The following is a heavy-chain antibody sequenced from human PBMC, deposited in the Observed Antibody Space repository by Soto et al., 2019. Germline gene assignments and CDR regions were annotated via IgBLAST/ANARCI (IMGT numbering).Heavy chain of an antibody. Sequence: GGSLRLSCAASGFTFSSYGMHWVRQAPGKGLEWVAVISYDGSNKYYADSVKGRFTISRDNSKNTLYLQMNSLRAEDTAVYYCANDRLEVRGVRGVDPWGQGTLVTVSS. CDR2: ISYDGSNK. CDR3: ANDRLEVRGVRGVDP. CDR1: GFTFSSYG. J-gene: IGHJ5*02. V-gene: IGHV3-30*18. D-gene: IGHD3-10*01.